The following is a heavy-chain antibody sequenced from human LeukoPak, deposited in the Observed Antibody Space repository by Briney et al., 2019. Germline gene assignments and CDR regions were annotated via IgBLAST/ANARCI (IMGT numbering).Heavy chain of an antibody. Sequence: SETLSLTCTVSGGSISSYYWSWIRQPPGKGLEWIGYIYYSGSTNYNPSLKSRVTISVDTSKNQFSLKLSSVTAADTAVYYCARRVPAAHSDAFDIWGQGTMVTVSS. V-gene: IGHV4-59*08. CDR1: GGSISSYY. CDR2: IYYSGST. CDR3: ARRVPAAHSDAFDI. J-gene: IGHJ3*02. D-gene: IGHD2-2*01.